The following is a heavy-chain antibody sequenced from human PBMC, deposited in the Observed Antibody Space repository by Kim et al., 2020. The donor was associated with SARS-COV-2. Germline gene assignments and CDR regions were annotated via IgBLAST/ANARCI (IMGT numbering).Heavy chain of an antibody. CDR1: GFTFSSYA. CDR3: ARVGMPDNYYYYYGMDV. Sequence: GGSLRLSCAASGFTFSSYAMHWVRQAPGKGLEYVSAISSNGGSTYYANSVKGRFTISRDNSKNTLYLQMGSLRAEDMAVYYCARVGMPDNYYYYYGMDVWGQGTTVTVSS. J-gene: IGHJ6*02. V-gene: IGHV3-64*01. CDR2: ISSNGGST. D-gene: IGHD1-1*01.